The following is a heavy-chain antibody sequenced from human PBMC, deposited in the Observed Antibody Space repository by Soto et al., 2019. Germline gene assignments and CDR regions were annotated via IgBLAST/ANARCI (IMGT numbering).Heavy chain of an antibody. V-gene: IGHV4-59*01. CDR2: MYYSGST. CDR3: PRMKGGYSYGSAFDI. Sequence: PSETLSLTCTVSGGSISSYYWSWIRQPPGKGLEWIGYMYYSGSTSYNPSLKSRLTISVDSSKNQFSLKLSSVTAADTAVYYFPRMKGGYSYGSAFDIWGQGTMVTVSS. J-gene: IGHJ3*02. D-gene: IGHD5-18*01. CDR1: GGSISSYY.